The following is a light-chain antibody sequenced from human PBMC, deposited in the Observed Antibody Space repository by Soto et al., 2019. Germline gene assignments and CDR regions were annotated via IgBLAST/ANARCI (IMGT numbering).Light chain of an antibody. CDR3: CSYAGNYPYV. J-gene: IGLJ1*01. CDR2: DVS. V-gene: IGLV2-14*01. Sequence: QSALTQPASVSGSPGQSITISCTGTSSDVGGYNYVSWYQQHPGKAPKLMIYDVSNRPSGVSNRFSGSKSGNTASLTISGLQAEDEADYYCCSYAGNYPYVFGTGTKVTVL. CDR1: SSDVGGYNY.